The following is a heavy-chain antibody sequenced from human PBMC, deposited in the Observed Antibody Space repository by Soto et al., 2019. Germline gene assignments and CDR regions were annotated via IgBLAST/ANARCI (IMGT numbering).Heavy chain of an antibody. CDR1: ADSFSSYG. CDR2: IIPIFGTT. V-gene: IGHV1-69*01. J-gene: IGHJ4*02. D-gene: IGHD3-3*01. Sequence: QVQLVQSGAEVKEPGSAVKVSCKAPADSFSSYGISWVRQAPGQGLKWMGGIIPIFGTTNYAEKFQGRVTITADESTNTAYMELSSLRSEDTALYYCARVFPDGWVEPGVVRGYLDTWGRGTLVTVSS. CDR3: ARVFPDGWVEPGVVRGYLDT.